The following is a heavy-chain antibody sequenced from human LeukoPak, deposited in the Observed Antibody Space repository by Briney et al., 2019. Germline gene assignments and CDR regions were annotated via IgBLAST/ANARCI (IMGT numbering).Heavy chain of an antibody. J-gene: IGHJ6*03. Sequence: VASVKVSCKASGGTFSSYAISWVRQAPGQGLEWMGGIIPIFGTANYAQKFQGRVTITTDESTSTAYMELSSLRSEDTAVYYCARGYCSSTSCSYYYYYYMDVWGKGTTVTVSS. V-gene: IGHV1-69*05. CDR2: IIPIFGTA. CDR1: GGTFSSYA. D-gene: IGHD2-2*01. CDR3: ARGYCSSTSCSYYYYYYMDV.